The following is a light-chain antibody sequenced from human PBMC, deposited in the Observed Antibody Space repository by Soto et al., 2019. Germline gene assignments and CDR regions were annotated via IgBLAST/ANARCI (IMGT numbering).Light chain of an antibody. J-gene: IGKJ2*01. CDR2: KVS. Sequence: DIVMTQTPLSSPVTLGQPASISCRSSQSLVHSDGNTYLSWLQQRPGQPPRLLIYKVSNRFSGVPDIFSGNGAGTEFTINVNRVEAEDVGVYYCIQATQFRPYTFGQGNKLEIK. CDR1: QSLVHSDGNTY. V-gene: IGKV2-24*01. CDR3: IQATQFRPYT.